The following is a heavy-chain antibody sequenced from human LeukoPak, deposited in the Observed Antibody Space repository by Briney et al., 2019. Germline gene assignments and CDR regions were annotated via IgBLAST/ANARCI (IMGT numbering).Heavy chain of an antibody. CDR3: AIVTYDTRGYSPFDC. D-gene: IGHD3-22*01. CDR2: INPNSGDT. V-gene: IGHV1-2*02. Sequence: ASVKVSCKASGYTFTGYYMHWVRQAPGQGLDWMGWINPNSGDTNYAQNFQGRVSMTRDTSISTAYMELSRRSSDDTAVYYCAIVTYDTRGYSPFDCWGQGTLITVSS. J-gene: IGHJ4*02. CDR1: GYTFTGYY.